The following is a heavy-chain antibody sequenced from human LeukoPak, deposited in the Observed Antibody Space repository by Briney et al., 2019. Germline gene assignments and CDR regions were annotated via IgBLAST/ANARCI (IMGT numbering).Heavy chain of an antibody. Sequence: PGVSLRLSCAASGFTFSSYSMNWVRQAPGKALEWVSSISSSSSYIYYADSVKGRFTISRDNAKNSLYLQMNSLRAEDTAVYYCARGEWELLGFDYWGQGTLVTVSS. CDR1: GFTFSSYS. CDR2: ISSSSSYI. J-gene: IGHJ4*02. D-gene: IGHD1-26*01. CDR3: ARGEWELLGFDY. V-gene: IGHV3-21*01.